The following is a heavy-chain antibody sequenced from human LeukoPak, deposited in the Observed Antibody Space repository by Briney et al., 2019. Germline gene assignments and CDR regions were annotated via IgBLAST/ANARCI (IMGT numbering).Heavy chain of an antibody. J-gene: IGHJ4*02. CDR1: NSSISSDYY. Sequence: SETLSLTCSVSNSSISSDYYWGWIRQSPGKGLEWIGSIYHSGTTHYYPSLKNRVSMSIDTSRNQFSLPLNSVTAADTAVYYCARALYYYETSGYTFDSWGQGTLVTVSS. D-gene: IGHD3-22*01. V-gene: IGHV4-38-2*02. CDR2: IYHSGTT. CDR3: ARALYYYETSGYTFDS.